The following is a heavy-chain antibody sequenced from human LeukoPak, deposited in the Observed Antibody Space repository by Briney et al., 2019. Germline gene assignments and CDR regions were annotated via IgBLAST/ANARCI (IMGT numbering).Heavy chain of an antibody. Sequence: GESLKISCKGSGYSFSNYWIAWVRQMPGKGLEWMGIIYPGDSDTRYSPSSQGQVTISVDKSINTAYLQWSSLEASDTAMYYCAREGGSYWSHFDYWGQGTLVTVSS. CDR2: IYPGDSDT. CDR1: GYSFSNYW. J-gene: IGHJ4*02. CDR3: AREGGSYWSHFDY. V-gene: IGHV5-51*01. D-gene: IGHD1-26*01.